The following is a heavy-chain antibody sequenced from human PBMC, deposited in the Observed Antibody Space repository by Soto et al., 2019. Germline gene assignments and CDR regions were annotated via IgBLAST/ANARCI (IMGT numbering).Heavy chain of an antibody. D-gene: IGHD1-7*01. CDR1: GFTFSSYD. CDR3: ARDKKITGTFDY. Sequence: GGSLRLSCAASGFTFSSYDMHWVRQATGKGLEWVSAIGTAGDTYYPGSVKGRFTISRENAKNSLYLQMNSLRAGDTAVYYCARDKKITGTFDYWGQGTLVTVSS. CDR2: IGTAGDT. V-gene: IGHV3-13*01. J-gene: IGHJ4*02.